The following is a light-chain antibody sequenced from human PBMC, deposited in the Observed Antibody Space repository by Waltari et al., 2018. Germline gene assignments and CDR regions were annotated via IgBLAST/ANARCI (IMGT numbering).Light chain of an antibody. CDR1: QSVLYSSNNKNF. CDR3: QQYYTILRT. V-gene: IGKV4-1*01. J-gene: IGKJ1*01. Sequence: DIVMTQSPDSLAVSLGERATINCKSSQSVLYSSNNKNFFAWYQQKPRQPPRLLIYWASTRESGVPDRFSGSGSGTNFTLTINNLQAEDVAVYYCQQYYTILRTFGQGTKVEIK. CDR2: WAS.